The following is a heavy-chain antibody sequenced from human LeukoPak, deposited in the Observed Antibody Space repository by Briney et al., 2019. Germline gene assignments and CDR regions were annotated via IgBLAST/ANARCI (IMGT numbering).Heavy chain of an antibody. CDR1: GGSISSGGHY. CDR3: ARGWTAAGNNWFDP. J-gene: IGHJ5*02. V-gene: IGHV4-31*03. Sequence: ASETLSLTCTVSGGSISSGGHYWSWIRQHPGKGLEWIGYIYYSGSTYYNPSLKSRVTISVDTSKNQFSLKLSSVTAADTAVYYCARGWTAAGNNWFDPWGQGTLVTVSS. D-gene: IGHD6-13*01. CDR2: IYYSGST.